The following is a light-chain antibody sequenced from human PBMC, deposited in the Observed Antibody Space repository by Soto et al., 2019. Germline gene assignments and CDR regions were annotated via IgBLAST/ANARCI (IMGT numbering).Light chain of an antibody. CDR2: GAS. CDR1: QSVSSSY. V-gene: IGKV3-15*01. J-gene: IGKJ1*01. Sequence: EIVLTQSPGTLCLSPGERATLSCRASQSVSSSYLAWYQHKPGQAPRLLIYGASTRATGIPVRFSGSASGTEFTLTISSLQSEDFTVYYCQQYNKWPLTFGQGTKVDIK. CDR3: QQYNKWPLT.